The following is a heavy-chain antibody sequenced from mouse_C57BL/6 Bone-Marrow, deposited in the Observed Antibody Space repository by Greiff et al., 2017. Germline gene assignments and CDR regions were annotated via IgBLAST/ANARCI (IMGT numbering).Heavy chain of an antibody. D-gene: IGHD4-1*01. CDR1: GYSITSGYY. CDR2: ISYDGSN. Sequence: EVKLQESGPGLVKPSQSLSLTCSVTGYSITSGYYWNWIRQFPGNKLEWMGYISYDGSNNSNPSLKNRISITRDTSKNQFFLKLNSVTTEDTATYYCAREDWDVEGGYFDYWGQGTTLTVSS. V-gene: IGHV3-6*01. CDR3: AREDWDVEGGYFDY. J-gene: IGHJ2*01.